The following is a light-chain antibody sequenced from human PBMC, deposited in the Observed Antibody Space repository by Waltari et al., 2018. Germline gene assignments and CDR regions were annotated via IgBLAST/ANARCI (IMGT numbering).Light chain of an antibody. CDR3: CSYSRSSTLLL. CDR1: SSDVGGYNY. Sequence: QSALTQPASVSGSPGQSITISCTGSSSDVGGYNYVSWYQQHPGKAPKLMIYDVTNRPSGVSYRFSGSKSGNTASLVISGLQAEDEADYYCCSYSRSSTLLLFGGGTKLTVL. J-gene: IGLJ2*01. CDR2: DVT. V-gene: IGLV2-14*03.